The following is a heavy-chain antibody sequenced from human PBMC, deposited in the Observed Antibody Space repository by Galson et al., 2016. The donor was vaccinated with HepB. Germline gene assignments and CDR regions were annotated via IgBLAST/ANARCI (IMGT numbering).Heavy chain of an antibody. D-gene: IGHD2-8*01. J-gene: IGHJ5*02. V-gene: IGHV3-23*01. Sequence: SLRLSCAASGFTFSSCPMSWVRQAPGKGLEWVSSISGSGGSTNYADSVKGRFTISRDNSKSTLYLRMDSLRVEDTATYHCTKRCMTNTCHNADDLWGQGTLVTVSS. CDR1: GFTFSSCP. CDR2: ISGSGGST. CDR3: TKRCMTNTCHNADDL.